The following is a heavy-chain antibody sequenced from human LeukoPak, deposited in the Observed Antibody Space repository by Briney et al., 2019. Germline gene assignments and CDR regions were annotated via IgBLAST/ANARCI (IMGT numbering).Heavy chain of an antibody. D-gene: IGHD6-13*01. Sequence: SETLSLPCAVYGGSFRGYYWSWIRQPPGKGLEWIGEINHSGSTNYNPSLESRVTISVDTSKNQFSLKLSSVTAADTAVYYCARDPGYSSSWYYSPLGDYWGQGTLVTVSS. J-gene: IGHJ4*02. CDR1: GGSFRGYY. V-gene: IGHV4-34*01. CDR3: ARDPGYSSSWYYSPLGDY. CDR2: INHSGST.